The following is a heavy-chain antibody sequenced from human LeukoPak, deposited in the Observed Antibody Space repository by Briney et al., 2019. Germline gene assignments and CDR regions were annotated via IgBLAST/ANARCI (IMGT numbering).Heavy chain of an antibody. CDR1: GFTFSNYG. V-gene: IGHV3-33*01. CDR3: ARDRLEAVGADDYFDY. CDR2: MWYDGSKN. J-gene: IGHJ4*02. D-gene: IGHD1-26*01. Sequence: PGGSLRLSCSASGFTFSNYGMHWVRHAPGKGLEWVALMWYDGSKNYYTDSVKGRFTISRDNSKNTVYLQMNSLRAEDTAVYYCARDRLEAVGADDYFDYWGQGTLVTVSS.